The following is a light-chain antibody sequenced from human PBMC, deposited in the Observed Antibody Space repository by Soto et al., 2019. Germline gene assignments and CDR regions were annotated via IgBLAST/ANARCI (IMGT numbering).Light chain of an antibody. CDR3: ATWDYSLSGVI. V-gene: IGLV1-51*01. CDR1: TSNIGSDY. Sequence: QSVLTQPPSVSAAPGQKVSISCSGSTSNIGSDYVSWYQHLPGTAPRLLIYDNNKRPSGIPDRFSGSKSGTSATLGITGLQTGDEADYYCATWDYSLSGVIFGGGTKLTVL. J-gene: IGLJ2*01. CDR2: DNN.